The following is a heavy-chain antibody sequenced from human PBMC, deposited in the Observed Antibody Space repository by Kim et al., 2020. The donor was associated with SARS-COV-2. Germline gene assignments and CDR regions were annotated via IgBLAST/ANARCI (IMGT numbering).Heavy chain of an antibody. J-gene: IGHJ3*02. CDR3: ARDQYYDSSGYYGDAFDI. Sequence: GGSLRLSCAASGFTFSSYWMHWVRQAPGKGLVWVSRINSDGSSTSYADSVKGRFTISRDNAKNTLYLQMNSLRAEDTAVYYCARDQYYDSSGYYGDAFDIWGQGTMVTVSS. V-gene: IGHV3-74*01. D-gene: IGHD3-22*01. CDR2: INSDGSST. CDR1: GFTFSSYW.